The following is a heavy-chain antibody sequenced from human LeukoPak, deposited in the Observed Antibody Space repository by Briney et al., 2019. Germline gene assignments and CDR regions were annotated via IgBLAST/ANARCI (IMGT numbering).Heavy chain of an antibody. V-gene: IGHV1-8*01. CDR1: GYTFTSYD. J-gene: IGHJ4*02. CDR3: AKGSTWILASYFDY. CDR2: MNPNSGNT. Sequence: ASVKVSCKASGYTFTSYDINWVRQATGQGLEWMGWMNPNSGNTGYAQKFQGRVTMTRNTSISTAYMELSSLRSEDTAVYYCAKGSTWILASYFDYWGQGTLVTVSS. D-gene: IGHD2-2*03.